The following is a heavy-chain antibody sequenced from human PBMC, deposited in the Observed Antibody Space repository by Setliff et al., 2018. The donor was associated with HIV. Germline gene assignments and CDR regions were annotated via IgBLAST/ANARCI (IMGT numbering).Heavy chain of an antibody. CDR3: ARRSPGGGYYMDV. V-gene: IGHV4-61*02. J-gene: IGHJ6*03. CDR1: GGSISSGNYY. D-gene: IGHD3-16*01. CDR2: IYTSGST. Sequence: SETLSLTCTVSGGSISSGNYYWSWIRQPAGKGLEWIGRIYTSGSTNYNPSLKSRVTISLDTSKNQSSLNLSSVTAADTAVYYCARRSPGGGYYMDVWGKGTTVTVSS.